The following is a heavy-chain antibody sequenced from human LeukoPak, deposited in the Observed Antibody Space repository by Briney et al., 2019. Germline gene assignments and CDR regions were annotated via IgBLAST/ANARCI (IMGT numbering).Heavy chain of an antibody. CDR1: GYSISNNFY. V-gene: IGHV4-38-2*02. CDR3: ARGRVSSSMWYSTYYYFFYMDF. Sequence: SETLSLTCTVSGYSISNNFYWAWIRQSPGKGLEWIVSINHSWSTYYNPSLKSRVTISVDTSKNQFSLKLTSVTAADTAVYYCARGRVSSSMWYSTYYYFFYMDFWGKGTTVTVSS. D-gene: IGHD4-11*01. J-gene: IGHJ6*03. CDR2: INHSWST.